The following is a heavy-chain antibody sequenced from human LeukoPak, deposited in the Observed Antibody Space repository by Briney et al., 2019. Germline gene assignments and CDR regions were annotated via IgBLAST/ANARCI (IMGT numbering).Heavy chain of an antibody. V-gene: IGHV3-23*01. D-gene: IGHD3-16*01. CDR1: GFTFSSYN. CDR2: ISGSGGST. CDR3: AKDLGHEVDAFDI. J-gene: IGHJ3*02. Sequence: GGSLRLSCAASGFTFSSYNMNWVRQAPGKGLEWVSAISGSGGSTYYADSVKGRFTISRDNSKNTLYLQMNSLRAEDTAVYYCAKDLGHEVDAFDIWGQGTMVTVSS.